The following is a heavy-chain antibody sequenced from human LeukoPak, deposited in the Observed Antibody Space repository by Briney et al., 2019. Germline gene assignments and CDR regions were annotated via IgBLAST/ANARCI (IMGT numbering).Heavy chain of an antibody. J-gene: IGHJ4*02. V-gene: IGHV1-69*05. CDR2: IIPIFGTA. D-gene: IGHD5-24*01. Sequence: SVKVSCKASGGTFSSYAISWVRQAPGQGLEWMGGIIPIFGTANYAQKFQGRVTITTDESTSTAYMELSSLRSEDTAVYYCAGSQDGYNYELDYWGQGTLVTVSS. CDR1: GGTFSSYA. CDR3: AGSQDGYNYELDY.